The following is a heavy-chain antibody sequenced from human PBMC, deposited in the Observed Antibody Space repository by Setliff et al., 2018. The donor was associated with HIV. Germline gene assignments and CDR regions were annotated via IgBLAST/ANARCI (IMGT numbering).Heavy chain of an antibody. D-gene: IGHD3-3*01. J-gene: IGHJ6*04. CDR3: ARTITTFGVIGRGGRMDV. Sequence: KTSETLSLTCAVYGGSFSGYSWTWIRQSPGKGLEWIGEMNRSEHYYNPTLKSRVTISMDTSKNQFSLELSSVTAADTALYYCARTITTFGVIGRGGRMDVWGKGTTVTVSS. V-gene: IGHV4-34*01. CDR2: MNRSEH. CDR1: GGSFSGYS.